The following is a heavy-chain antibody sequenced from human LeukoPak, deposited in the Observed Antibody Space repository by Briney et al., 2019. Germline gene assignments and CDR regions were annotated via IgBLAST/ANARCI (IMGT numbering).Heavy chain of an antibody. CDR3: AKDRAYGPYYFDY. D-gene: IGHD3-10*01. CDR2: ISGSDTNT. V-gene: IGHV3-23*01. J-gene: IGHJ4*02. CDR1: GFTFSDYA. Sequence: GGSLRLSCAASGFTFSDYALSWVRQAPGKGLEWVSAISGSDTNTNYADSVKGRFTISRDNSKNTLYLQMNSLRAEDTAVYYCAKDRAYGPYYFDYWGQGTLVTVSS.